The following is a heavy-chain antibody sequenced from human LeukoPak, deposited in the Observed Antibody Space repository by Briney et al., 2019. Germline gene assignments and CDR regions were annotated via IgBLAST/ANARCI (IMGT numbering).Heavy chain of an antibody. Sequence: SETLSLTCTVSGYSISSGYYWGWIRQPPGKGLEWIGSIYHSGSTYYNPSLKSRITISVDTSKNQFSLKLSPVTAADTAVYFCARAIAARRRVGWDYFDYWGQGTLVTVSS. J-gene: IGHJ4*02. CDR3: ARAIAARRRVGWDYFDY. D-gene: IGHD6-6*01. V-gene: IGHV4-38-2*02. CDR1: GYSISSGYY. CDR2: IYHSGST.